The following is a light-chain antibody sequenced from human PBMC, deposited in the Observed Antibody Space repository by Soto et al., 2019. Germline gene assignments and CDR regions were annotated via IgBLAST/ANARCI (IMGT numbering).Light chain of an antibody. CDR1: QRVSSY. CDR3: QQRSNWPLT. V-gene: IGKV3-11*01. CDR2: DAS. Sequence: IVLTQSPATLSLSPGERATLSCRASQRVSSYLAWYQQKPGQAPRLLIYDASSRATGIPARFSASGFGTDFTLTIASLEPEDFAAYYCQQRSNWPLTFGGGTKVDIK. J-gene: IGKJ4*01.